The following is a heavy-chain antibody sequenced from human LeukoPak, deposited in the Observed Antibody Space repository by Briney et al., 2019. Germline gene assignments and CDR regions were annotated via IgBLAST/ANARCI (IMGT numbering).Heavy chain of an antibody. V-gene: IGHV3-74*01. CDR2: INGDGSIT. J-gene: IGHJ6*02. CDR3: ASDSPYYGMDV. CDR1: GFTFSSYS. Sequence: GGSLRLSCAASGFTFSSYSMNWVRQAPGKGLLWVARINGDGSITAYADSVKGRFTISRDNAENTLYLQMNSLSVEDTAVYHCASDSPYYGMDVWGQGTTVTVSS.